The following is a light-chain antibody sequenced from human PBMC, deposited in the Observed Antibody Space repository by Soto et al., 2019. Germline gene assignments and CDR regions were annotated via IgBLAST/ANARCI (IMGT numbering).Light chain of an antibody. V-gene: IGLV2-18*01. CDR1: STDFVGYNR. CDR3: SLYTAGSTYV. J-gene: IGLJ1*01. Sequence: QSALTQPPSVSGSPGQSVTISCTGTSTDFVGYNRVSWYQQHPGTAPKLIIYEASNRPSGVPGRFSGSKSGNTASLTISGLQAADEADYYCSLYTAGSTYVFGTGTKLTVL. CDR2: EAS.